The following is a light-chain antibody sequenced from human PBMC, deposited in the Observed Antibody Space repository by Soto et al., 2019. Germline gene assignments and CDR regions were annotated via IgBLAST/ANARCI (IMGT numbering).Light chain of an antibody. J-gene: IGKJ1*01. CDR1: QTISSG. CDR3: QHYSSYSEA. CDR2: KAS. Sequence: DIQMTQSPSTLSGSVGDRVTITCRASQTISSGLAWYQQKPGKAPKLLIYKASTLKSGVPSRFSGSGSGTEFTLAISSLQPDYFATYYCQHYSSYSEAFGQGTKVELK. V-gene: IGKV1-5*03.